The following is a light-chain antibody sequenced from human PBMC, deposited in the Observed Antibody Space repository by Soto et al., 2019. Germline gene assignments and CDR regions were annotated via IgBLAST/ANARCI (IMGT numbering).Light chain of an antibody. V-gene: IGKV3-20*01. CDR2: GAS. Sequence: EVVLTQSPGTLSLSPGARATLSCRASQFVSSTYLAWYQHRPGQAPRLLIYGASSRATGIPDRFSSGGSETDFTLTISRLESEDSAVYYCQQYGLSPFTFGGGTKVEI. CDR3: QQYGLSPFT. J-gene: IGKJ4*01. CDR1: QFVSSTY.